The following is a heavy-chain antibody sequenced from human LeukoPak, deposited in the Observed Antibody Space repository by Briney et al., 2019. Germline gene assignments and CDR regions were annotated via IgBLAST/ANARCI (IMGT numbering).Heavy chain of an antibody. CDR2: INHSGST. CDR3: ARHIPTGSPSSPFDY. Sequence: PSETLSLTCAVYGGSFSGYYWSWIRQPPGKGLEWIGEINHSGSTNYNPSLKSRVTISVDTSKNQFSLKLSSVTAADTAVYYCARHIPTGSPSSPFDYWGQGTLVTVSS. J-gene: IGHJ4*02. CDR1: GGSFSGYY. D-gene: IGHD2-15*01. V-gene: IGHV4-34*01.